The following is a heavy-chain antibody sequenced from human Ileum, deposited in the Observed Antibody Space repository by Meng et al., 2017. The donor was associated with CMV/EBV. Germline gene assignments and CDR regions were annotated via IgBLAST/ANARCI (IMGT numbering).Heavy chain of an antibody. J-gene: IGHJ4*02. CDR1: GDSVASTTVT. CDR2: TYYRSKWFN. CDR3: VRLTGNSWLDY. Sequence: EQLQQSRSGLVKTSQTLLHTCAITGDSVASTTVTWNWIRQSPSRGLEWLGRTYYRSKWFNDYALSVRGRITINPDISKNQLSLQLNSVTPEDTAVYYCVRLTGNSWLDYWGRGTLVTVSS. V-gene: IGHV6-1*01. D-gene: IGHD6-13*01.